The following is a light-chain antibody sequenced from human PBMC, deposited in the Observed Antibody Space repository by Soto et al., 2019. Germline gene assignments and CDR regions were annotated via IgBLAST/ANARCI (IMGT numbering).Light chain of an antibody. CDR1: QRINSW. CDR3: QNYNSDPKT. Sequence: DIQMTQSPAALSASVGDRVTITCRASQRINSWLAWYQQKPGKAPKLLIYGASSLESGVPSRFSGSGSGTEFTLSISSLQPDDVATYYCQNYNSDPKTFGPGTKVEIK. J-gene: IGKJ1*01. CDR2: GAS. V-gene: IGKV1-5*01.